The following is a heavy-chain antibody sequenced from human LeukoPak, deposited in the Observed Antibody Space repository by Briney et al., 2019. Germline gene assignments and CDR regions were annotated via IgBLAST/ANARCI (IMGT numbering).Heavy chain of an antibody. CDR2: MNPHSGNT. CDR3: ARGRRDVFDI. Sequence: ASVKVSCKASGYTFTFYDIQWVRQAARQGLEGMGWMNPHSGNTGYAQKFLGRITLTRNTSTSMAYMELTSLKSEDTAVYYCARGRRDVFDIWGQGTTVTVS. V-gene: IGHV1-8*03. J-gene: IGHJ3*02. CDR1: GYTFTFYD.